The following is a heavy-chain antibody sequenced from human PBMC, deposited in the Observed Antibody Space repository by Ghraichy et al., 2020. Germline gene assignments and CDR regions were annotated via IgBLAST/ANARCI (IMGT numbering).Heavy chain of an antibody. D-gene: IGHD6-19*01. CDR2: INSGGSST. Sequence: GGSLRLSCAASGFTFSSYWMHWVRQAPGKGLVWVSRINSGGSSTTYAYSVTGRFTISRDNAKNTLYLQMNSLRAEDTAVYYCARERDSSGGAGMDVWGQGTTVTVSS. J-gene: IGHJ6*02. CDR1: GFTFSSYW. V-gene: IGHV3-74*01. CDR3: ARERDSSGGAGMDV.